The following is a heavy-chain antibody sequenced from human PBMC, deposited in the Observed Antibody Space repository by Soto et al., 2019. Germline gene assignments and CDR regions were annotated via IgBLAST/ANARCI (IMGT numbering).Heavy chain of an antibody. Sequence: QVQLVESGGGVVQPGRSLRLSCVASGFTFSTYGIHWVRQAPNKGLEWVAVIGFDGSNEYYADSVKGRFTISRDNPENTVYLQMNSLRAEDTAVYYCAKYQATQVWPNYYYYGMDVWGQGTTVTVSS. V-gene: IGHV3-30*18. CDR3: AKYQATQVWPNYYYYGMDV. D-gene: IGHD5-18*01. CDR1: GFTFSTYG. CDR2: IGFDGSNE. J-gene: IGHJ6*02.